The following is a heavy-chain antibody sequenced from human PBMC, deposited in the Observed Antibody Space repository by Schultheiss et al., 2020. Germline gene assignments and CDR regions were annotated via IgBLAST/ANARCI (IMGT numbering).Heavy chain of an antibody. V-gene: IGHV3-9*01. CDR3: ARGGKWFGEPHLYGMDV. D-gene: IGHD3-10*01. Sequence: GGSLRLSCAASGFTFSSYDMHWVRQAPGKGLEWVSGISWNSGSIGYADSVKGRFTISRDNSKNTLYLQMNSLRAEDTAVYYCARGGKWFGEPHLYGMDVWGQGTTVTVSS. J-gene: IGHJ6*02. CDR1: GFTFSSYD. CDR2: ISWNSGSI.